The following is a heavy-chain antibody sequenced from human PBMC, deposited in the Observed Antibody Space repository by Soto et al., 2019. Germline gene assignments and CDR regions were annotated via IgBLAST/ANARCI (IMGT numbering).Heavy chain of an antibody. V-gene: IGHV3-30*18. Sequence: QVHLVESGGGVVHPGRSLRLSCAASGVIFSNYGMHWVRQAPGKGLEWVAVISYDGSKEYYGDSVKGRFTISRDNSKNTLYLQMNNLRAEDTAVYYCAKDIALVRGVIIDIDVWGQGTTVTVSS. J-gene: IGHJ6*02. D-gene: IGHD3-10*01. CDR1: GVIFSNYG. CDR3: AKDIALVRGVIIDIDV. CDR2: ISYDGSKE.